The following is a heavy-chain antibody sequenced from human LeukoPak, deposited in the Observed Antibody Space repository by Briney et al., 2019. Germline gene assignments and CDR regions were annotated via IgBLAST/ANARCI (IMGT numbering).Heavy chain of an antibody. CDR3: ARGDSLVVELPEFGY. V-gene: IGHV3-30*03. CDR1: GFIFRNSW. J-gene: IGHJ4*02. CDR2: ISYDGSTK. Sequence: LPGGSLRLSCAASGFIFRNSWMTWVRQAPGKGLEWVAVISYDGSTKYYADSVRGRFTISRDNSKNTLYLQMSSLRGEDTAVYYCARGDSLVVELPEFGYWGQGTLVTVSS. D-gene: IGHD3-22*01.